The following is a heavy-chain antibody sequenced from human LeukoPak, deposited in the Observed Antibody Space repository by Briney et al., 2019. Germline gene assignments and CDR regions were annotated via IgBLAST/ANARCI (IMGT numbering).Heavy chain of an antibody. CDR2: IQQDGSEK. V-gene: IGHV3-7*04. CDR1: GSTFSDYW. D-gene: IGHD5-18*01. Sequence: GESLRLSCAASGSTFSDYWMSWVRQAPGKGLEWVANIQQDGSEKYYVDSVKGRFTISRDNAKKSLFLQVSSLRGEDTAVYYCARDRGFSYGIDFWGQGTLVTVSS. CDR3: ARDRGFSYGIDF. J-gene: IGHJ4*02.